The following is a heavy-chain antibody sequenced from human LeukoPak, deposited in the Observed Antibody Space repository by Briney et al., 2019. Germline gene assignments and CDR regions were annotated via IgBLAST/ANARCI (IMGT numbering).Heavy chain of an antibody. CDR2: INPNSGGT. CDR1: GYTFTGYY. V-gene: IGHV1-2*02. J-gene: IGHJ6*02. Sequence: ASVKVSCKASGYTFTGYYTHWVRQAPGQGLEWMGWINPNSGGTNYAQKFQGRVTMTRDTSISTAYMELSRLRSDDTAVYYCARTSYYYDSSGYWYGMDVWGQGTTVTVSS. D-gene: IGHD3-22*01. CDR3: ARTSYYYDSSGYWYGMDV.